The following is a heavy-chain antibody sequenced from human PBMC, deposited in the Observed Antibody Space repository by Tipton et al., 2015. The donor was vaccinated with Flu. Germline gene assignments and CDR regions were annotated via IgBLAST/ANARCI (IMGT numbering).Heavy chain of an antibody. D-gene: IGHD3-16*02. CDR2: VYDSDSGST. CDR3: VRDDSYYDYIWGSYRPNWYFDL. J-gene: IGHJ2*01. V-gene: IGHV4-59*01. CDR1: GDSISSYY. Sequence: TLSLTCTVSGDSISSYYWSWIRQPPGKALEWIGYVYDSDSGSTNYNPSFKSRVTMSLDTSKSQVSLRLRSVTAADTAVYYCVRDDSYYDYIWGSYRPNWYFDLWGRGTLVTVSS.